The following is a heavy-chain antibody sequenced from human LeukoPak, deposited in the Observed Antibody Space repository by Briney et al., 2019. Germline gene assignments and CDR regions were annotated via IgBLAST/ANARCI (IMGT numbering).Heavy chain of an antibody. V-gene: IGHV3-21*01. CDR3: ARDSSISSWRDYDPLLDS. J-gene: IGHJ4*02. CDR2: ISSSSTYI. CDR1: GFTFSIYS. Sequence: PGGSLRLSCVASGFTFSIYSINWVRQAPGKGREWVSSISSSSTYIYYADSVKGRFTISRDNVNNSLYLQMNSLRAEDTAIYYCARDSSISSWRDYDPLLDSWGQGTLVTVSS. D-gene: IGHD3-22*01.